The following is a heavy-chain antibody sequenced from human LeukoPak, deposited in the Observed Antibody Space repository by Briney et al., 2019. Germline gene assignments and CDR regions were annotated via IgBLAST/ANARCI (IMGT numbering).Heavy chain of an antibody. CDR3: ARGSTDRRYYFDY. CDR2: IYYSGST. D-gene: IGHD2-15*01. V-gene: IGHV4-39*07. Sequence: PSETLSLTCTVSGGSISSSSYYWGWIRQPPGKGLEWIGSIYYSGSTYYNPSLKSRVTISVDTSKNQFSLKLSSVTAADTAVYYCARGSTDRRYYFDYWGQGTLVTVSS. J-gene: IGHJ4*02. CDR1: GGSISSSSYY.